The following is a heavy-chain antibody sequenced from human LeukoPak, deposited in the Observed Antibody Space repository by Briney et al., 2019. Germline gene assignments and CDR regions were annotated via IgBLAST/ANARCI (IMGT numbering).Heavy chain of an antibody. CDR3: ARGTWQRLDY. CDR2: INHSGSA. D-gene: IGHD6-25*01. V-gene: IGHV4-34*01. CDR1: GGSFSGYY. Sequence: SETLSLTCAVYGGSFSGYYWSWIRQPPGKGLEWIGEINHSGSANYNPSLKSRVTISVDTSKNQFSLKLSSVTAADTAVYYCARGTWQRLDYWGQGTLVTVSS. J-gene: IGHJ4*02.